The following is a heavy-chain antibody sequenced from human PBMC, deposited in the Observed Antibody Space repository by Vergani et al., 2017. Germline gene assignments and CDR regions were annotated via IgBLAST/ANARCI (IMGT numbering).Heavy chain of an antibody. Sequence: EVQLVESGGGLVKPGRSLRLSCTASGFTFGDYAMSWFRQAPGKGLEWVGFIRSKAYGGTTEYAASVKGRFTISRDDSKSIAYLQMNSLKTEDTAVYYCARGGFRYCSGGSCPTWRRIDYWGQGTLVTVSS. V-gene: IGHV3-49*05. CDR1: GFTFGDYA. D-gene: IGHD2-15*01. J-gene: IGHJ4*02. CDR2: IRSKAYGGTT. CDR3: ARGGFRYCSGGSCPTWRRIDY.